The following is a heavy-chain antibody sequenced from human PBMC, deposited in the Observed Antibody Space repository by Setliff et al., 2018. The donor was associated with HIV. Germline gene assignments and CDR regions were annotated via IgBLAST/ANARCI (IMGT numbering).Heavy chain of an antibody. V-gene: IGHV1-69*13. CDR1: GGTFSGCG. D-gene: IGHD5-12*01. CDR3: AKGPLYSGYDLDYYCYYMDV. Sequence: SVKVSCKASGGTFSGCGISWVRQAPGQGLEWMGGIIPIFDTTNYAQKFQGRVTITADESTSTAYMELSSLRSEDTAVYYCAKGPLYSGYDLDYYCYYMDVWGKGTTVTVSS. CDR2: IIPIFDTT. J-gene: IGHJ6*03.